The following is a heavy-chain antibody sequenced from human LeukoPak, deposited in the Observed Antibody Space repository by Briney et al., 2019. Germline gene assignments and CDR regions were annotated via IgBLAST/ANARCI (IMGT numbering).Heavy chain of an antibody. Sequence: PSGTLSLTCGVSGGTITSTNYWTWVRQPPGKGLEWIGEDNLQGSTNYNPSLMGRVAISVDMSENHISLQLTSVTAADTAVYYCARHVGYDGSGSYLSYFDYWGQGTLVTVSS. CDR2: DNLQGST. J-gene: IGHJ4*02. CDR3: ARHVGYDGSGSYLSYFDY. CDR1: GGTITSTNY. V-gene: IGHV4-4*02. D-gene: IGHD3-10*01.